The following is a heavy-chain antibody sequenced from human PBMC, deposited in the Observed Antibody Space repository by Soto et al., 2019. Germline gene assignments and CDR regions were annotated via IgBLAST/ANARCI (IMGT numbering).Heavy chain of an antibody. Sequence: SETLSLTCTVSGGSITSSSYYWGWIRQPPGKGLEWIGSIYYSGSTYYNPSLKSRVTISVDTSKNQFSLKLSSVTAADTALYYCATHVVGGTYVYTFVSWGPATRVTVSS. CDR3: ATHVVGGTYVYTFVS. D-gene: IGHD1-26*01. CDR2: IYYSGST. V-gene: IGHV4-39*01. CDR1: GGSITSSSYY. J-gene: IGHJ5*01.